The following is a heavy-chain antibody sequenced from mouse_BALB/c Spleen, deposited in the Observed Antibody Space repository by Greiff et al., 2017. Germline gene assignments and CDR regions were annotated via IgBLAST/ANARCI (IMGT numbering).Heavy chain of an antibody. Sequence: VQLKQSGAELVRSGASVKLSCTASGFNIKDYYMHWVKQRPEQGLEWIGWIDPENGDTEYAPKFQGKATMTADTSSNTAYLQLSSLTSEDTAVYYCNRARGYGSSSYAMDYWGQGTSVTVSS. J-gene: IGHJ4*01. D-gene: IGHD1-1*01. V-gene: IGHV14-4*02. CDR3: NRARGYGSSSYAMDY. CDR1: GFNIKDYY. CDR2: IDPENGDT.